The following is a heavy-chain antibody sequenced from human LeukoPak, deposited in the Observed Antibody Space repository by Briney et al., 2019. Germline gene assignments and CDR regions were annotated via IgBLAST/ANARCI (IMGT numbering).Heavy chain of an antibody. CDR3: ASEGAAGIDAFDI. CDR2: IYHSGST. D-gene: IGHD6-13*01. J-gene: IGHJ3*02. CDR1: GGSISSGGYY. Sequence: SETLSLTCTVSGGSISSGGYYWSWIRQPPGKGLEWIGYIYHSGSTYYNPSLKSRVTISVDRSKNQFSLKLSPVTAADTAVYYCASEGAAGIDAFDIWGQGTMVTVSS. V-gene: IGHV4-30-2*01.